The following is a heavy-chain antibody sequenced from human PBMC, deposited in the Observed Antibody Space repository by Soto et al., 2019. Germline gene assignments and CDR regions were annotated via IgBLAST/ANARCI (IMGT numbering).Heavy chain of an antibody. CDR1: GFPFSSYG. CDR3: AKGSYYDSSGYLDY. D-gene: IGHD3-22*01. CDR2: ISYDGSNK. V-gene: IGHV3-30*18. J-gene: IGHJ4*02. Sequence: GGSLRLSSAASGFPFSSYGMHWVRQAPGKGLEWVAVISYDGSNKYYADSVKGRFTISRDNSKNTLYLQMNSLRAEDTAVYYCAKGSYYDSSGYLDYWGQGTLVTVSS.